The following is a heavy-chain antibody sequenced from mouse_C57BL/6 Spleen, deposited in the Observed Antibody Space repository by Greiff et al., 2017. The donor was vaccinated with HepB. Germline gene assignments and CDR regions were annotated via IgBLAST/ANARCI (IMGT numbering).Heavy chain of an antibody. CDR1: GYAFTNYL. CDR2: INPGSGGT. V-gene: IGHV1-54*01. CDR3: ARFHDGYSSYAMDY. J-gene: IGHJ4*01. Sequence: QVYVKQSGAELVRPGTSVKVSCKASGYAFTNYLIEWVKQRPGQGLEWIGVINPGSGGTNYNEKFKGKAKLTADKSSSTAYMQLSSLTSEDSAVYFCARFHDGYSSYAMDYWGQGTSVTVSS. D-gene: IGHD2-3*01.